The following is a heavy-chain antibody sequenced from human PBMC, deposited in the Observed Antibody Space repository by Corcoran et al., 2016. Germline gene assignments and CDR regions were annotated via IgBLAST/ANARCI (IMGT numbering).Heavy chain of an antibody. D-gene: IGHD1-1*01. CDR1: GFTFSSYW. Sequence: EVQLVESGGGLVQPGGSLRLSCAASGFTFSSYWMNWVRQAPGKGLEWVANIKKDGSERHYVPSVKGRFTVSSDNAKNSLYLQMNSLRAEDTAVYYCANLLEGYWGQGTLVTVSS. CDR2: IKKDGSER. J-gene: IGHJ4*02. V-gene: IGHV3-7*01. CDR3: ANLLEGY.